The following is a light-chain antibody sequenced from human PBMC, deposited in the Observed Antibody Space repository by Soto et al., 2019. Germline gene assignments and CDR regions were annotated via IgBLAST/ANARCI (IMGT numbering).Light chain of an antibody. CDR3: SSYAGSNNLV. CDR1: SSDVGGYNY. J-gene: IGLJ2*01. CDR2: EVS. Sequence: QLVLTQPPSASGSPGQSVTISCTGTSSDVGGYNYVSWYQHHPGKAPKLMISEVSKRPSGVPDRFSGSKSGDTASLTVSGLQAEDEADYYCSSYAGSNNLVFGGGTKVTVL. V-gene: IGLV2-8*01.